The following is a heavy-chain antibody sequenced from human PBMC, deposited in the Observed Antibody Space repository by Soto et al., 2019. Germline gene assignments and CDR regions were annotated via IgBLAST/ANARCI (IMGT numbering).Heavy chain of an antibody. Sequence: EVQLLESGGGLVQPGGSLRLSCAASGFTFINYALDWVRQAPGKGLEWVTGISGSGATTYYVDSVKGRFTISRDNSKNTAXMQMNSLRADDTAVYYCAKCNSLSATSLCKEGPDIWGQGTMVAVSS. CDR3: AKCNSLSATSLCKEGPDI. CDR2: ISGSGATT. CDR1: GFTFINYA. V-gene: IGHV3-23*01. J-gene: IGHJ3*02.